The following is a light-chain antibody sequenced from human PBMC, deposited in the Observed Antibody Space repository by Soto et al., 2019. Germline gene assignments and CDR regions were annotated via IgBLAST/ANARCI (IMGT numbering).Light chain of an antibody. CDR1: SSDVGGYNY. CDR3: CSYAGSPRYV. V-gene: IGLV2-11*01. CDR2: DVS. J-gene: IGLJ1*01. Sequence: QSVLTQPRSVSGSPGQSVTISCTGTSSDVGGYNYVSWYQQHPGKAPKVMIYDVSERPSGVRDRFSGSKSGNTASLTISGLQAEDEADYYCCSYAGSPRYVLGTGTKLTVL.